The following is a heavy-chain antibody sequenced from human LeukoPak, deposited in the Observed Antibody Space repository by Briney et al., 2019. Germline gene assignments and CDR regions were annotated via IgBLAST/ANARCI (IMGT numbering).Heavy chain of an antibody. Sequence: GGSLRLSCAASGFTLSSYWMSWVRQAPGKGLEWVANIKQDGSEKYYVDSVKGRFTISRDNAKNSLYLQMNSLRAEDTAVYYCARPLRGSGSYFYWGQETLVTVSS. CDR3: ARPLRGSGSYFY. CDR2: IKQDGSEK. J-gene: IGHJ4*02. V-gene: IGHV3-7*01. D-gene: IGHD3-10*01. CDR1: GFTLSSYW.